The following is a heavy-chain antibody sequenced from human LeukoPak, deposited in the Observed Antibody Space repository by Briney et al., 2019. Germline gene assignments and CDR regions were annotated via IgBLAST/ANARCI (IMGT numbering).Heavy chain of an antibody. D-gene: IGHD3-22*01. J-gene: IGHJ4*02. Sequence: ASVKVSCKASGYTFTSYYMHWVRQAPGQGLEWMGIINPSGGSTSYAQKFQGRVTMTRDTSTSTVNMELSSLRSEDTAVYYCARDPAYDSRIYYFDYWGQGTLVTVSS. CDR2: INPSGGST. CDR1: GYTFTSYY. V-gene: IGHV1-46*01. CDR3: ARDPAYDSRIYYFDY.